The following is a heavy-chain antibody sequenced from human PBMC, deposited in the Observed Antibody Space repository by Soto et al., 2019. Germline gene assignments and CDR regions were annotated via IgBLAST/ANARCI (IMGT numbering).Heavy chain of an antibody. Sequence: SETLSLTCTVSGGSISSSSYYWGWIRQPPGKGLEWIGSIYYSGSTYYNPSLKSRVTISVDTSKNQFSLKLSSVAAADTAVYYCARHPIPIVVAFYYHYYGMDVWGQGTTVTVSS. V-gene: IGHV4-39*01. D-gene: IGHD2-2*01. CDR1: GGSISSSSYY. CDR2: IYYSGST. J-gene: IGHJ6*02. CDR3: ARHPIPIVVAFYYHYYGMDV.